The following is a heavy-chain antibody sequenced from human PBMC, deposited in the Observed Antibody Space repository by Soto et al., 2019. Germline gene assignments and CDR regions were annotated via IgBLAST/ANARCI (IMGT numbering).Heavy chain of an antibody. Sequence: QVQLVQSGAEVKKPGSSVKVSCKASGGTFSSYAISWVRQAPGQGLEWMGGIIPIFGTANYAQKFQGRVTITADESTXXAXMXXSSLRSEDTAVYYCARPDYYDSSGPSGFYYDGMDVWGQGTTVTVSS. J-gene: IGHJ6*02. CDR2: IIPIFGTA. CDR3: ARPDYYDSSGPSGFYYDGMDV. CDR1: GGTFSSYA. D-gene: IGHD3-22*01. V-gene: IGHV1-69*12.